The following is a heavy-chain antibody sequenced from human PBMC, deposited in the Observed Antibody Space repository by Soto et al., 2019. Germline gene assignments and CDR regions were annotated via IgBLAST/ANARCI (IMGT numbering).Heavy chain of an antibody. D-gene: IGHD3-22*01. CDR1: GESFSGYY. Sequence: SETLSLTCAVHGESFSGYYWSWIRQPPGKGLEWIGEINHSGSTNYNPSLKSRVTISVDTSKNQFSLKLSSVTAADTAVYYCARRLPTMIVVVTTNWFDPWGQGTLVTVS. J-gene: IGHJ5*02. CDR2: INHSGST. CDR3: ARRLPTMIVVVTTNWFDP. V-gene: IGHV4-34*01.